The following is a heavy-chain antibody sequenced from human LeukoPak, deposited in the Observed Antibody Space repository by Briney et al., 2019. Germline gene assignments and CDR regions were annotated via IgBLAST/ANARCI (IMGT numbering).Heavy chain of an antibody. Sequence: SETLSLTCTVSGGSITSYYWSWIRQPPGKGLECIGYIYYSGSTNYNPSLKSRVTISVDTSKNQFSLKLSSVTAADTAVYYCARAPGYCSGGSCYWGNAFDIWGQGTMVTVSS. CDR2: IYYSGST. V-gene: IGHV4-59*12. CDR3: ARAPGYCSGGSCYWGNAFDI. D-gene: IGHD2-15*01. J-gene: IGHJ3*02. CDR1: GGSITSYY.